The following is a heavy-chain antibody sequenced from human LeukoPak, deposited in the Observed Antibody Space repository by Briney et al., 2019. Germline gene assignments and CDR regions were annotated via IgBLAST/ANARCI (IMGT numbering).Heavy chain of an antibody. CDR1: GGSISSGGSS. D-gene: IGHD3-22*01. CDR3: VRETATYYYDSRGYYRQIEVFDI. Sequence: SETLSLTCAVSGGSISSGGSSWSWIRQPPGKGLEWIGYVYRSGSTYYNPALKSRVTISVDRSKNQFSLKVSSVTAADTAVYYCVRETATYYYDSRGYYRQIEVFDIWGQGTPVIVSS. J-gene: IGHJ3*02. V-gene: IGHV4-30-2*01. CDR2: VYRSGST.